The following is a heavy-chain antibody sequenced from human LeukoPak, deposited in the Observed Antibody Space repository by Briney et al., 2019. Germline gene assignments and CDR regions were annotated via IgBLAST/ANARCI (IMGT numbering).Heavy chain of an antibody. J-gene: IGHJ6*03. Sequence: NTSETLSLTCTVSGYSISSGYYWGWIRQPPGKGLEWIGSIYHSGSTYYNPSLKSQVTISVDTSKNQFSLKLSSVTAADTAVYYCARRYSSGWYGYYYYYMDVWGKGTTVTISS. V-gene: IGHV4-38-2*02. CDR1: GYSISSGYY. CDR2: IYHSGST. CDR3: ARRYSSGWYGYYYYYMDV. D-gene: IGHD6-19*01.